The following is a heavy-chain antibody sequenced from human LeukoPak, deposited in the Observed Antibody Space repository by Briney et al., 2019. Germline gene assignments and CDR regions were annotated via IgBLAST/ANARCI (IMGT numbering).Heavy chain of an antibody. CDR1: GFTFSSYG. Sequence: PGGSLRLSCAASGFTFSSYGMHWVRQAPGKGLEWVAFIRYDGSNKYYADSVKGRFTISRDNSKNTLYLQMNSLRAEDAAVYYCARDPANWMYSSSSHYWGQGTLVTVSS. D-gene: IGHD6-6*01. V-gene: IGHV3-30*02. J-gene: IGHJ4*02. CDR3: ARDPANWMYSSSSHY. CDR2: IRYDGSNK.